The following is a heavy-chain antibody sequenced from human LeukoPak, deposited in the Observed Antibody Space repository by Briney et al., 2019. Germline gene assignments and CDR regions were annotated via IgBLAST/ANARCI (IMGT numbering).Heavy chain of an antibody. CDR3: AREAYDFWSGWRYGTDV. V-gene: IGHV3-53*01. D-gene: IGHD3-3*01. CDR2: IYSGGST. Sequence: GGSLRLSCAASGFTLSGNYMSWVRQAPGKGLEWVSVIYSGGSTYYADSAKGRFTISRDNSKNTLYLQMNSLRAEDTAVYYCAREAYDFWSGWRYGTDVWGQGTTVTVSS. CDR1: GFTLSGNY. J-gene: IGHJ6*02.